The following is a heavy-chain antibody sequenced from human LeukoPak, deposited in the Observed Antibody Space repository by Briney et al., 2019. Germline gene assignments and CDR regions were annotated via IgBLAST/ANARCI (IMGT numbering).Heavy chain of an antibody. CDR3: ASRGSSGYYFSSSFDP. J-gene: IGHJ5*02. Sequence: GSLRLSCAASGFTFSSYSMNWVRQAPGKGLEWVSSISSSSYIYYADSVKGRFTISRDNAKNSLYLQMNSLRAEDTAVYYCASRGSSGYYFSSSFDPWGQGTLVTVSS. CDR2: ISSSSYI. V-gene: IGHV3-21*01. D-gene: IGHD3-22*01. CDR1: GFTFSSYS.